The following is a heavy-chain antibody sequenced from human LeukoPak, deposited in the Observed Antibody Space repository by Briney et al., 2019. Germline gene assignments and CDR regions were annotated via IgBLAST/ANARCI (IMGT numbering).Heavy chain of an antibody. Sequence: PGGSLRLSCAASGFTVSSNYMSWVRQAPGKGLEWVSGITSGTRTYYADSVKGRFAISRDNSKNTMYLQMNSLRAEDTAVYYCARDMSWLGFDYWGQGILVTVS. CDR3: ARDMSWLGFDY. D-gene: IGHD6-19*01. V-gene: IGHV3-53*01. CDR1: GFTVSSNY. CDR2: ITSGTRT. J-gene: IGHJ4*02.